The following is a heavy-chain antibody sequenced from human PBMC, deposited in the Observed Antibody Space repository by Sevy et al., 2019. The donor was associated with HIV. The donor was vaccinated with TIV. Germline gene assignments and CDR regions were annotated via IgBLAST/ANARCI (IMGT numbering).Heavy chain of an antibody. Sequence: ASVTVSCKASGYTFTNYHITWVRQAPGQGLAWMGWITPNNGNTEYVQRLQGRVTMTTDTSTSTAYMELRNLKSDDTAVYYCARAPSGSQGPGQYFHHWGQGTLVTVSS. CDR1: GYTFTNYH. CDR2: ITPNNGNT. CDR3: ARAPSGSQGPGQYFHH. V-gene: IGHV1-18*01. D-gene: IGHD1-26*01. J-gene: IGHJ1*01.